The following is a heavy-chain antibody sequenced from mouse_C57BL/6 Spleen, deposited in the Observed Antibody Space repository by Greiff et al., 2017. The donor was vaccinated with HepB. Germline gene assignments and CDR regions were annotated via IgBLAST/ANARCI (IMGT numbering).Heavy chain of an antibody. Sequence: EVMLVESGGGLVQPKGSLKLSCAASGFTFNTYAMHWVRQAPGKGLEWVARIRSKSSNYATYYADSVKDRFTISRDDSQSMLYLQMNNLKTEDTALYYCVRGGVNWVYWYFDVWGTGTTVTVSS. CDR3: VRGGVNWVYWYFDV. CDR2: IRSKSSNYAT. J-gene: IGHJ1*03. D-gene: IGHD4-1*01. CDR1: GFTFNTYA. V-gene: IGHV10-3*01.